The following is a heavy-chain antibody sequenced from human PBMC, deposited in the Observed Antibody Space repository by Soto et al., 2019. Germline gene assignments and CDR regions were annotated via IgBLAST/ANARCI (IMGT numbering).Heavy chain of an antibody. J-gene: IGHJ4*02. CDR3: ARSVGAALSDY. CDR2: INAGNGNT. V-gene: IGHV1-3*01. CDR1: GYTFTSYA. D-gene: IGHD1-26*01. Sequence: QVQLVQSGAEVKKPGASVKVSCKASGYTFTSYAMNWVRQAPGQRLEWMGWINAGNGNTKYSQKFQGRVTITRDTSASTGYMELSSLRSDDTAVYYCARSVGAALSDYWGQGTLVTVSS.